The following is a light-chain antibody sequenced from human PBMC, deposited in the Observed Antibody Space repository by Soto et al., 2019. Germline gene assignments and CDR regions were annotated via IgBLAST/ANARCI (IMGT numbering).Light chain of an antibody. CDR1: SSDVGVYNY. CDR2: EVS. J-gene: IGLJ1*01. Sequence: QSVLTQPASVSGSPGQPITISCTGTSSDVGVYNYVSWYQQHPGKAPKLMIYEVSHRPSGISNRFSGSKSGSTASLTISGLQAEDEADYYCSSYTASSTLLYVFGTGTKVTVL. V-gene: IGLV2-14*01. CDR3: SSYTASSTLLYV.